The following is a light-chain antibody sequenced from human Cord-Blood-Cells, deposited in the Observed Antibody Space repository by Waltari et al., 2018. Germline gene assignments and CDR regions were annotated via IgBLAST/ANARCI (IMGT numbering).Light chain of an antibody. CDR2: DVS. CDR3: CSYAGSYTWV. J-gene: IGLJ3*02. Sequence: QSALTQPRSVSGSPGQSVTISRTGTSSDVGGYNYVPWYQQHPGKAPKLMIYDVSKRPSGVPDRFSGSKSGNTASLTISGLQDEDEADYYCCSYAGSYTWVFGGGTKLTVL. CDR1: SSDVGGYNY. V-gene: IGLV2-11*01.